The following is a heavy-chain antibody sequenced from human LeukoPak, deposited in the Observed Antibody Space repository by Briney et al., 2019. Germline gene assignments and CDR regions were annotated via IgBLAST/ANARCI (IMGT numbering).Heavy chain of an antibody. CDR2: IWYDGSNK. D-gene: IGHD6-13*01. J-gene: IGHJ6*04. CDR1: GLTFSRYR. Sequence: GVPLTLLCAPSGLTFSRYRMHWPRQATDKGLEWLTVIWYDGSNKYYADSVKRRFTISRDNCKNTLYLQMNSLRAEGTAVYYCARDRAYSSLGMDVWGKGTTVTVSS. CDR3: ARDRAYSSLGMDV. V-gene: IGHV3-33*01.